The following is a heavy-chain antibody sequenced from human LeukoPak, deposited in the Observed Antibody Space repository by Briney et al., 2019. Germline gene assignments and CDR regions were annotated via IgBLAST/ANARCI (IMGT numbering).Heavy chain of an antibody. V-gene: IGHV4-59*01. CDR1: GGSISSYY. Sequence: PSGTLSLTCTVSGGSISSYYWSWIRQPPGKGLEWIGYVFNSGGSNYNPSLQSRVTMSVDTSKNQFSLKLSSVTAADTAVYYCARHRLVSAPYYWGQGTLVTVSS. CDR2: VFNSGGS. D-gene: IGHD2-8*01. J-gene: IGHJ4*02. CDR3: ARHRLVSAPYY.